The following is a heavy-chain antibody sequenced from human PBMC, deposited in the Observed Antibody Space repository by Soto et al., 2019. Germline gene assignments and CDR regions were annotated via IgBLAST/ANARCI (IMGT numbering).Heavy chain of an antibody. CDR2: RSYSGST. CDR3: AREGGLAYCGGDCLYNWFDP. V-gene: IGHV4-31*03. CDR1: GGSISSGDYY. Sequence: LSLTCTVSGGSISSGDYYWSWVRQHPGKGLEWIGYRSYSGSTYYNPSLKSRVTIVVDTSRNQFSLRLSSVTAADTAVYYCAREGGLAYCGGDCLYNWFDPWGQGTLVTVSS. J-gene: IGHJ5*02. D-gene: IGHD2-21*02.